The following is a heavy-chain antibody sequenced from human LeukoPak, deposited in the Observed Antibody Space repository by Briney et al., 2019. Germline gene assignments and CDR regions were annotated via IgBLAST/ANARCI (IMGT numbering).Heavy chain of an antibody. D-gene: IGHD1-26*01. J-gene: IGHJ4*02. Sequence: GGSLRLSCAASGFTFSSYAVSWVRQAPGKGLEWVSAISGSDGSTYYADSVKGRFTISRDNSKNTLYLQMNSLRAEDTAVYYCAKDRGEWELLYFDYWGQGTLVTVSS. V-gene: IGHV3-23*01. CDR1: GFTFSSYA. CDR3: AKDRGEWELLYFDY. CDR2: ISGSDGST.